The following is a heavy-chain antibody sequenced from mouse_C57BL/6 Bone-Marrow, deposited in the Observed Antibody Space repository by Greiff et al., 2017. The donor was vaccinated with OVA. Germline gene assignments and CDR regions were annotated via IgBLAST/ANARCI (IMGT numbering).Heavy chain of an antibody. CDR1: GYTFTDYY. CDR2: INPNNGGT. V-gene: IGHV1-26*01. CDR3: ARGEGTYYSNYDWYFDV. D-gene: IGHD2-5*01. J-gene: IGHJ1*03. Sequence: VQLQQSGPELVKPGASVKISCKASGYTFTDYYMNWVKQSHGKSLEWIGDINPNNGGTSYNQKFKGKATLTVDKSSSTAYMELRSLTSEDSAVYYCARGEGTYYSNYDWYFDVWGTGTTVTVSS.